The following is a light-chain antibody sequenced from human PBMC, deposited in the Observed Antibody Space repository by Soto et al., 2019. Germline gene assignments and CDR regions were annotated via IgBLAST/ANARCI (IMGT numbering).Light chain of an antibody. CDR2: KAS. CDR1: QTISSW. Sequence: DIQMTQSPSTLSVSLGDRVSMSCRASQTISSWLAWYQQKPGKAPKLRIYKASSLESGVPSRFSGSGSGTEFTLTISSLQPDDFATYYCQQYNSYSPTFGQGTKVDIK. V-gene: IGKV1-5*03. J-gene: IGKJ1*01. CDR3: QQYNSYSPT.